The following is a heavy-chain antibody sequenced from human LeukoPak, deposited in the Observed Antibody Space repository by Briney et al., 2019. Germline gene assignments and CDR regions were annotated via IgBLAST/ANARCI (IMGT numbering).Heavy chain of an antibody. V-gene: IGHV3-7*01. CDR3: ARSPAAYDYVWGSYREAYYFDY. D-gene: IGHD3-16*02. CDR1: GFTFSSYS. J-gene: IGHJ4*02. CDR2: IKQDGSEK. Sequence: GGSLRLSCAASGFTFSSYSMSWVRQAPGKGLEWVANIKQDGSEKSKNSLYLQMNSLRAEDTAVYYCARSPAAYDYVWGSYREAYYFDYWGQGTLVTVSS.